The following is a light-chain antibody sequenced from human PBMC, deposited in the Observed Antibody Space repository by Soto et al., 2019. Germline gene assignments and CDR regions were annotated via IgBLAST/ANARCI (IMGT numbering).Light chain of an antibody. CDR2: GIS. Sequence: ESVLTQSPGTLSLSPGERATLSCRASQSVTNRYFAWYQQRPGQAPRLLIYGISNRATGIPDRFSGSGSGTDFTLTISSLQPDDFATYYCQHYNSYSEAFGQGTKVELK. J-gene: IGKJ1*01. CDR3: QHYNSYSEA. V-gene: IGKV3-20*01. CDR1: QSVTNRY.